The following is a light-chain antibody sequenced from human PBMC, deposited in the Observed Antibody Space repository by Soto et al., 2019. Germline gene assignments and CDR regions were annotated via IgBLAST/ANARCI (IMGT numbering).Light chain of an antibody. CDR1: QSVSSSY. CDR3: QQYGSSPRT. V-gene: IGKV3-20*01. CDR2: GAS. J-gene: IGKJ1*01. Sequence: EIVLTQSPGTLSLYPGERATLSCRASQSVSSSYLAWYQQKTGQPPRILIYGASSRATGIPDRFSGSGSGTDFTLTISRLEPEDFAVDYCQQYGSSPRTFGQGTKVDIK.